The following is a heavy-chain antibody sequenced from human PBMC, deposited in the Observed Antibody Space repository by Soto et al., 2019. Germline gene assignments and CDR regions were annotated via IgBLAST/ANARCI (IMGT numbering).Heavy chain of an antibody. D-gene: IGHD4-17*01. CDR3: TTVASTHFDS. J-gene: IGHJ4*02. Sequence: QVQLQESGPGLLKPSETLSLTCTVSGGSISSPSYNWGWVRQPPGKGPEWMSSFFYGGRTHYLPSLKSRLAISVDTAMCQVSLILTSVTAADASVYYCTTVASTHFDSWGQGALVTVSS. V-gene: IGHV4-39*01. CDR1: GGSISSPSYN. CDR2: FFYGGRT.